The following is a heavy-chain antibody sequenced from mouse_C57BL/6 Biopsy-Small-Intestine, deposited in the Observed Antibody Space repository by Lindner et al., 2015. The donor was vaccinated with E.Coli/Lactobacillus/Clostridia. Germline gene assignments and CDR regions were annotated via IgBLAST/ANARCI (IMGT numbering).Heavy chain of an antibody. J-gene: IGHJ4*01. CDR3: ARETTVVATKAMDY. Sequence: VQLQESGAELARPGASVKLSCKASGYTFTSYGISWVKQGTGQGLEWIGEIYPRSGNTYYNEKFKGKATLTADKSSSTAYMELRSLTSEDSAVYFCARETTVVATKAMDYWGQGTSVTVSS. CDR1: GYTFTSYG. V-gene: IGHV1-81*01. D-gene: IGHD1-1*01. CDR2: IYPRSGNT.